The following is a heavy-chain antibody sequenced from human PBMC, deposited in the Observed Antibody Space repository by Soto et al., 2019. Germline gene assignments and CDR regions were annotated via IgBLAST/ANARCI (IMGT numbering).Heavy chain of an antibody. D-gene: IGHD6-13*01. V-gene: IGHV3-23*01. Sequence: GGSLRLSCAASGFTFSSYAMSWVRQAPGKGLEWVSAISGSGGSTYYADSVKGRFTISRDNSKNTLYLQMNSLRAEDTAVYYCAKTAAAGTYTPYYYYYMDVWGKGTTVTVSS. J-gene: IGHJ6*03. CDR1: GFTFSSYA. CDR3: AKTAAAGTYTPYYYYYMDV. CDR2: ISGSGGST.